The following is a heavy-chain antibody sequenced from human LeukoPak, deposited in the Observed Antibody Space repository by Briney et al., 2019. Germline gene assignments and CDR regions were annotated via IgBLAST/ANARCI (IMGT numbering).Heavy chain of an antibody. CDR1: GYSLKDYF. CDR2: INSKSGDT. D-gene: IGHD3-22*01. J-gene: IGHJ4*02. CDR3: ARADSSDNSYSIGYLDH. Sequence: ASVKVSCKASGYSLKDYFIHWLRQAPGQGPEWLGWINSKSGDTDYGQQFRGRVNMTRDMAISTIYLELHGLRIDDTAIYYCARADSSDNSYSIGYLDHWGQGSLVTVSS. V-gene: IGHV1-2*02.